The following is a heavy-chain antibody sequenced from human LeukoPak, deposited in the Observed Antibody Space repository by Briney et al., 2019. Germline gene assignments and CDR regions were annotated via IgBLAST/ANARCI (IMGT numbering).Heavy chain of an antibody. CDR1: GFTFSSYS. V-gene: IGHV3-23*01. J-gene: IGHJ5*02. Sequence: GGSLRLSCAASGFTFSSYSMNWVRQAPGKGLEWVSAISGSGGSTYYADSVKGRFTISRDNSKNTLYLQMNSLRAEDTAVYYCAKDLPSSYDFWSGLYNWFDPWGQGTLVTVSS. CDR3: AKDLPSSYDFWSGLYNWFDP. CDR2: ISGSGGST. D-gene: IGHD3-3*01.